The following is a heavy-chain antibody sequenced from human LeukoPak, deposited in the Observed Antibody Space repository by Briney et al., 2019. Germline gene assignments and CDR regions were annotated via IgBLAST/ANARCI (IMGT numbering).Heavy chain of an antibody. J-gene: IGHJ6*02. CDR2: ISYDGSNK. Sequence: GGSLRLSCAASGFTFSSYGMHWVRQAPGKGLEWVAVISYDGSNKYYAGSVKVRFTISRDNSKNTLYLQMNSLRAEDTAVYYCAKDPRGGSVNYYYYGMDVWGQGTTVTVSS. CDR1: GFTFSSYG. CDR3: AKDPRGGSVNYYYYGMDV. D-gene: IGHD2-15*01. V-gene: IGHV3-30*18.